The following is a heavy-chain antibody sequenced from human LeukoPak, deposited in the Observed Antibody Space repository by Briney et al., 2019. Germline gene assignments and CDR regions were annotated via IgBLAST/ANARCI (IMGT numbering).Heavy chain of an antibody. Sequence: SETLSLTCTVSGGSISSYYWSWIRQPPGKGLEWIGYIYYSGSTNYNPSLKSRATISVDTSKNQFSLKLSSVTAADTAVYYCARLEGTAEYWGQGTLVTDSS. D-gene: IGHD1-1*01. CDR2: IYYSGST. J-gene: IGHJ4*02. CDR1: GGSISSYY. CDR3: ARLEGTAEY. V-gene: IGHV4-59*08.